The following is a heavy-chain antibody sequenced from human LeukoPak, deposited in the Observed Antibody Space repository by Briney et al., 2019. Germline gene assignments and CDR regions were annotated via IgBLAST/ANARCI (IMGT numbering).Heavy chain of an antibody. V-gene: IGHV4-61*02. CDR1: GGSISSGSYY. CDR2: IYTSGST. J-gene: IGHJ4*02. Sequence: SETLSLTCTVSGGSISSGSYYWSWIRQPAGKGLEWIGRIYTSGSTNYNPSLKSRVTISVDTSKNQFSLKLSSVTAADTAVYYCARVGSSGVRYWGQGTLVTVSS. CDR3: ARVGSSGVRY. D-gene: IGHD6-19*01.